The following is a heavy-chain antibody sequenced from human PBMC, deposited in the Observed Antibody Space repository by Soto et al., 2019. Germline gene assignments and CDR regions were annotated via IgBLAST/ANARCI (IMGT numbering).Heavy chain of an antibody. Sequence: PSETLSLTCNVSGGSISSRDSYWCWIRHPPGKGLEWIGSIYYSGSTYYNPSLKSRVTISVDTSKNQFSLKLSSVTAADTAVYYSARHRVVVPAAMNYYYYGMDVWGQGTTVTVSS. CDR3: ARHRVVVPAAMNYYYYGMDV. J-gene: IGHJ6*02. D-gene: IGHD2-2*01. V-gene: IGHV4-39*01. CDR1: GGSISSRDSY. CDR2: IYYSGST.